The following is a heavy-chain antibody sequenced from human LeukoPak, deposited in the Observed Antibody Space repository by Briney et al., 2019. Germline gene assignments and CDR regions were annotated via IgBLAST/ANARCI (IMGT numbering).Heavy chain of an antibody. J-gene: IGHJ4*02. Sequence: ASVKVSCKVSGYTLTELSMHWVRQAPGQGLEWMGWINPNSGGTHYVQRFQGWVTMTRDTSISTAYMELSRLTSDDTAVYYCARGGPYYDSSRANDLNYWGQGTLVTVSS. D-gene: IGHD3-22*01. CDR3: ARGGPYYDSSRANDLNY. CDR2: INPNSGGT. V-gene: IGHV1-2*04. CDR1: GYTLTELS.